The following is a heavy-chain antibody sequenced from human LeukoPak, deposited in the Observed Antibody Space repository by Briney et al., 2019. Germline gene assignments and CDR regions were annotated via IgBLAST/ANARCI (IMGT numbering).Heavy chain of an antibody. CDR1: GFTFDDYG. V-gene: IGHV3-20*04. CDR2: INWNGGTT. D-gene: IGHD3-16*02. J-gene: IGHJ4*02. Sequence: GGSLRLSCEASGFTFDDYGMTWVRQVPGKGLEWISSINWNGGTTSYADSVKGRFPISRDNDKNSLYLQMNSLRAEDTALYYCARGGYRQLAYFDYWGQGALVTVSS. CDR3: ARGGYRQLAYFDY.